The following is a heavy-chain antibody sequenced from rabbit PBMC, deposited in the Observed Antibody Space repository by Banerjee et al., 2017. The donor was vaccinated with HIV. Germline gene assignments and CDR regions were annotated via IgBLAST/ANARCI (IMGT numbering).Heavy chain of an antibody. CDR1: GFSFSNGYV. J-gene: IGHJ4*01. CDR3: ARDLAATNL. Sequence: QQQLEESGGGLVKPGGTLTLTCTASGFSFSNGYVMCWVRQAPGKGLEWIACIDAGRSGNTYYASWAKGRFTISETSSTTMTLQMTSLTAADTATYFCARDLAATNLWGPGTLVTVS. CDR2: IDAGRSGNT. D-gene: IGHD4-1*01. V-gene: IGHV1S45*01.